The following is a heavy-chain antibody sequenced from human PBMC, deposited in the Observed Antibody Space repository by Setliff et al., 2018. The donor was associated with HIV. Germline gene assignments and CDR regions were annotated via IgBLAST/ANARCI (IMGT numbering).Heavy chain of an antibody. CDR3: ARAKEGYGGWYYFDY. J-gene: IGHJ4*02. CDR1: GGSISSGDYY. CDR2: IYYSGST. V-gene: IGHV4-30-4*08. Sequence: TLSLTCTVSGGSISSGDYYWSWIRQPPGKGLEWIGYIYYSGSTYYNPSLKSRVTISVDTSKNQFSLKLSSVTAADTAVYYCARAKEGYGGWYYFDYWAQGTLVTVSS. D-gene: IGHD6-19*01.